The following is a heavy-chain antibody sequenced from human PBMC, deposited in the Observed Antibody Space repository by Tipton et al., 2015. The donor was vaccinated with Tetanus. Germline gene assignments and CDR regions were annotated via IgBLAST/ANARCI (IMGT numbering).Heavy chain of an antibody. J-gene: IGHJ4*02. CDR3: ASAPKKRSIAVAGISPPDY. D-gene: IGHD6-19*01. Sequence: QSGPEVKKPGASVKVSCKASGYTFTGYYMHWVRQAPGQGLEWMGWINPNSGGTNYAQKFQGRVTMTRDTSISTAYMELSRLRSDDTAVYYCASAPKKRSIAVAGISPPDYWGQGTLVTVSS. CDR1: GYTFTGYY. V-gene: IGHV1-2*02. CDR2: INPNSGGT.